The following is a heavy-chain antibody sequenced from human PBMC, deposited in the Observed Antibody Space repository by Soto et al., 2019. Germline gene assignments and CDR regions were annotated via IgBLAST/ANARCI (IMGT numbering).Heavy chain of an antibody. V-gene: IGHV1-69*12. Sequence: QVQLVQSGAEVKKPGSSVKVSCKASGGTFSSYAISWVRQAPGQGLEWMGGIIPIFGTANYAQKFQGRVTITAAESTSTAYMELSSLRSEDTAVYYCARAGDIVVVVAATRYYYGMDVWGQGTTVTVSS. J-gene: IGHJ6*02. CDR1: GGTFSSYA. CDR3: ARAGDIVVVVAATRYYYGMDV. CDR2: IIPIFGTA. D-gene: IGHD2-15*01.